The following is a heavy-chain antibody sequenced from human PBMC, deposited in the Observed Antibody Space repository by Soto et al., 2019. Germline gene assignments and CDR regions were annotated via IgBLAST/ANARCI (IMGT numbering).Heavy chain of an antibody. CDR2: INPNSGGT. V-gene: IGHV1-2*04. CDR1: GYTFTGYY. J-gene: IGHJ4*02. CDR3: ARGALNDSSVLYYFDY. Sequence: ASVKVSCKASGYTFTGYYMHWVRQAPGQGLEWMGWINPNSGGTNYAQKFQGWVTMTRDTSISTAYMELSRLRSDDTAVYYCARGALNDSSVLYYFDYWGQGTLVTVSS. D-gene: IGHD3-22*01.